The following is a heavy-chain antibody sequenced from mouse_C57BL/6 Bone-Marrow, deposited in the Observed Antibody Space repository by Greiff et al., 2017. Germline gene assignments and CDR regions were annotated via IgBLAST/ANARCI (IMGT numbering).Heavy chain of an antibody. V-gene: IGHV5-4*01. J-gene: IGHJ3*01. CDR3: ARDRGNSWFAY. CDR2: ISDGGSYT. CDR1: GFTFSSYA. D-gene: IGHD2-1*01. Sequence: EVQGVESGGGLVKPGGSLKLSCAASGFTFSSYAMSWVRQTPEKRLEWVATISDGGSYTYYPDNVKGRFTISRDNAKNNLYLQMSHLKSEDTAMYYCARDRGNSWFAYWGQGTLVTVSA.